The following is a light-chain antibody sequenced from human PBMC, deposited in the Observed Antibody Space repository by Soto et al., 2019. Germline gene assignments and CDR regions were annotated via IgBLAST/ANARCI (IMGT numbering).Light chain of an antibody. J-gene: IGKJ2*01. CDR2: KAY. CDR1: QTVSDW. V-gene: IGKV1-5*03. Sequence: IQMTQSPSTLSASVGDRVTLTCRASQTVSDWLAWYQQKPGKAPKLLIYKAYNLESGVPSRFSGSGSGTESTLTISRLQPNDSATYYCQQYNTFSTYTFGQETKLEVK. CDR3: QQYNTFSTYT.